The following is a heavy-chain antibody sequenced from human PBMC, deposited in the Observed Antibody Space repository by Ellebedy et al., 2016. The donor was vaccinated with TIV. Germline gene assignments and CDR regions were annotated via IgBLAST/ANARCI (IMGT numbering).Heavy chain of an antibody. J-gene: IGHJ6*02. Sequence: AASVKVSCKASGGTFSSYPINWVRQAPGQGLEWVGGIIPIFGTANYAQQFQGRVTITADESTSTAYMELSSLRSEDTAVYYCARDRPYSDYDYRGANYYYYRMDVWGQGTTVTVSS. CDR2: IIPIFGTA. V-gene: IGHV1-69*13. D-gene: IGHD5-12*01. CDR3: ARDRPYSDYDYRGANYYYYRMDV. CDR1: GGTFSSYP.